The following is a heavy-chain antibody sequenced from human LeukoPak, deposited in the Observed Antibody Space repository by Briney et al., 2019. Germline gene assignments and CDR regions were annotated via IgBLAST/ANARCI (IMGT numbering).Heavy chain of an antibody. CDR3: ATLGGHSLAAQNGF. CDR1: GYTFTDCF. Sequence: ASVTVSCTTSGYTFTDCFMHWVRQAPGQGLEWMGWIDPKSGATTYAQKFQGRVTMTRDTSINTAYMELTRLRSDDTTIYYCATLGGHSLAAQNGFWGQGTLVTVSS. CDR2: IDPKSGAT. V-gene: IGHV1-2*02. J-gene: IGHJ4*02. D-gene: IGHD3-16*01.